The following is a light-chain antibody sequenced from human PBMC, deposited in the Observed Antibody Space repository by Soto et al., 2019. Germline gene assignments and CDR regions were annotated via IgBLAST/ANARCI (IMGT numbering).Light chain of an antibody. CDR3: QQHGISHIT. J-gene: IGKJ5*01. CDR1: QSISSSY. Sequence: EIVMTQYPAILSVSAGERATLSCRASQSISSSYLAWYQQKPGQAPRLLIFGASSRATGIPDRFSGSGSGTDFTLTLSRLENEDFAVYDGQQHGISHITFGQGTRLEIK. CDR2: GAS. V-gene: IGKV3-20*01.